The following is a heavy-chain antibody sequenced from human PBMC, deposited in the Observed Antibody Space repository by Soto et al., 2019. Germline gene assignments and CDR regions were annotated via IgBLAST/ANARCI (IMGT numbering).Heavy chain of an antibody. CDR2: ISAYNGNT. Sequence: ASVKVSCKASGYTFTSYGISWVRQAPGQGLEWMGWISAYNGNTNYAQKLQGRVTMTTDTSTSTAYMELRSLRSDDTAVYYCARANYDFWSGYHPTYFDYWGQGTLVTVSS. V-gene: IGHV1-18*01. CDR3: ARANYDFWSGYHPTYFDY. D-gene: IGHD3-3*01. J-gene: IGHJ4*02. CDR1: GYTFTSYG.